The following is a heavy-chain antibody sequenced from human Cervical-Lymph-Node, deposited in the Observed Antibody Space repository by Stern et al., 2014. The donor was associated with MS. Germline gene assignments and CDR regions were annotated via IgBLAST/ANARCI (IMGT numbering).Heavy chain of an antibody. CDR2: IYNSGAT. D-gene: IGHD1-26*01. CDR3: ASRWSGTYYGQNWFDP. CDR1: GDSITSGGHY. J-gene: IGHJ5*02. V-gene: IGHV4-31*03. Sequence: MQLVESGPGLVKPSQTLSLTCTVSGDSITSGGHYWSWIRQHPGKGLEWIGYIYNSGATFSNPSLKGRVTISLDTSKNQFSLQLSSVTAADTAIYYCASRWSGTYYGQNWFDPWGQGILVTVST.